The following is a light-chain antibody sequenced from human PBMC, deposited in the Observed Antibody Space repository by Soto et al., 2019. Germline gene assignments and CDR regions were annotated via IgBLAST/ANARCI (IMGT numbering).Light chain of an antibody. Sequence: EIVLTQSPLSLPVTPGEPASISCRSSQSLLHSSGYNYVDWYLQKPGQSPQPLIYLVSNRASGVPERFSGSGSGTDFTLKISRVEAEDVGHYYCMQALQTPLTFGQGTRREIK. V-gene: IGKV2-28*01. CDR3: MQALQTPLT. CDR1: QSLLHSSGYNY. CDR2: LVS. J-gene: IGKJ5*01.